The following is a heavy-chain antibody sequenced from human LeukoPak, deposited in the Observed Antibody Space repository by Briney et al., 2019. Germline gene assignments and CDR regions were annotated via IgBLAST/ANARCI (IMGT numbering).Heavy chain of an antibody. J-gene: IGHJ6*03. CDR2: ISSSSSTI. CDR3: ARPGGGSYSHYYYYMDV. CDR1: GFTFNNYD. D-gene: IGHD1-26*01. V-gene: IGHV3-48*01. Sequence: GGSLRLSCAASGFTFNNYDMHWVRQAPGKGLEWVSYISSSSSTIYYADSVKGRFTISRDNAKNSLYLQMNSLRAEDTAVYYCARPGGGSYSHYYYYMDVWGKGTTVTVSS.